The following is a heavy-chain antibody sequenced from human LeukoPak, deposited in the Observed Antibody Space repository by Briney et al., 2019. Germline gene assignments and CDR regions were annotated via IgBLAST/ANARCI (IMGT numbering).Heavy chain of an antibody. D-gene: IGHD3-10*01. CDR1: GGSISSDAYY. V-gene: IGHV4-31*03. Sequence: KPSETLPLTCTVSGGSISSDAYYWSGIRQHPGQGLEWIGYIYYSGSTYYNPSLKSRVTMSVDTSKNQFSLNLTSVTAADTAVYYCAGSMVRGALNWFDPWGQGTLVTVSS. CDR2: IYYSGST. J-gene: IGHJ5*02. CDR3: AGSMVRGALNWFDP.